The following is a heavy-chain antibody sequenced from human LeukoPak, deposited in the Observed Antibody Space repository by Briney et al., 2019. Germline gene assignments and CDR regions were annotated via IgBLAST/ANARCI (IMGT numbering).Heavy chain of an antibody. J-gene: IGHJ4*02. CDR2: IYYTGST. V-gene: IGHV4-59*01. CDR1: GGSISTYY. D-gene: IGHD3-22*01. Sequence: SETPSLTCTVSGGSISTYYWSWIRQPPGKGLEWIGYIYYTGSTNYNPSLKSRVTISVDTSKNQFSLKLSSVTAADTAMYYCARASSGYSLFDYWGQETLVTVSS. CDR3: ARASSGYSLFDY.